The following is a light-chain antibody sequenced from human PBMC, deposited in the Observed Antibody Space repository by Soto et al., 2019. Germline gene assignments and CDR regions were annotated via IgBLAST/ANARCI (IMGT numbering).Light chain of an antibody. CDR2: GAS. CDR3: QQFHNWPWT. V-gene: IGKV3-20*01. Sequence: IVLTQSPGTLSLSPWERATLSCRASQSVSSSYLAWYQQKPGQAPRLPIYGASSRATGIPDRFSGSGSGTEFTLTISSLLSEDFAVYDCQQFHNWPWTFGQGTKVDIK. J-gene: IGKJ1*01. CDR1: QSVSSSY.